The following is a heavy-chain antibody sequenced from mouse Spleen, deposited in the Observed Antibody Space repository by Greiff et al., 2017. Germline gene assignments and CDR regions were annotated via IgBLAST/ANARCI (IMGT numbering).Heavy chain of an antibody. J-gene: IGHJ1*01. CDR1: GFSLTSYG. V-gene: IGHV2-2*01. CDR2: IWSGGST. D-gene: IGHD1-1*01. CDR3: ARNTQITTVVDWYFDV. Sequence: VKLVESGPGLVQPSQSLSITCTVSGFSLTSYGVHWVRQSPGKGLEWLGVIWSGGSTDYNAAFISRLSISKDNSKSQVFFKMNSLQADDTAIYYCARNTQITTVVDWYFDVWGAGTTVTVSS.